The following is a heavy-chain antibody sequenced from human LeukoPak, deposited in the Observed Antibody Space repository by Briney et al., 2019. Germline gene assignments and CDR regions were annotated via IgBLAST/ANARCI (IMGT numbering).Heavy chain of an antibody. CDR1: GGSISSDY. Sequence: PSETLSLTCTVSGGSISSDYWGWIRQPDGKGLEWIGRIYTSGSTNYNPSLKSRVSMSVDTSTNQFSLKLSSVTAADTAVYYCARGYCSGGSCYSYYYYNYMDVWGKGTTVTVFS. J-gene: IGHJ6*03. CDR3: ARGYCSGGSCYSYYYYNYMDV. V-gene: IGHV4-4*07. D-gene: IGHD2-15*01. CDR2: IYTSGST.